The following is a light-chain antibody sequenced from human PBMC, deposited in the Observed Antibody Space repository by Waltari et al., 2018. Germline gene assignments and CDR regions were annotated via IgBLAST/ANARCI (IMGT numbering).Light chain of an antibody. CDR2: DVR. J-gene: IGLJ3*02. CDR3: SSYTSGNTWV. CDR1: SSDVGAYNY. V-gene: IGLV2-14*03. Sequence: QSVLTQPASVSGSSGQSLTISCTGTSSDVGAYNYVSWYQQHPGKAPKIVFYDVRKRPSGVSDRFSGSKSGNTASLTISGLQAEDEADYYCSSYTSGNTWVFGGGTKLTVL.